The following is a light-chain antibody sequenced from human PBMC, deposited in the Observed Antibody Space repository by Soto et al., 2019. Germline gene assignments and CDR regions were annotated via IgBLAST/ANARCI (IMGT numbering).Light chain of an antibody. CDR1: QSVSSNN. CDR2: GAS. CDR3: QQYGRSPFT. Sequence: EIVLTQSPGTLSLSPGERATLSCRASQSVSSNNLAWYQQRPGQAPRVVIYGASTRATGIPESFSGSGSGTDFTLTISRLETEDFAVYYCQQYGRSPFTFGPVNKVDIK. V-gene: IGKV3-20*01. J-gene: IGKJ3*01.